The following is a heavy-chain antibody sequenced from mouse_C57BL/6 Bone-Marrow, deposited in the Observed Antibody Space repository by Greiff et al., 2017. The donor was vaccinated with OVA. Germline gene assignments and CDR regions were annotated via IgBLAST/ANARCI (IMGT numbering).Heavy chain of an antibody. CDR2: IYPGGGYT. CDR1: GYTFTNYW. D-gene: IGHD1-1*01. V-gene: IGHV1-63*01. Sequence: QVQLQQSGAELVRPGTSVKMSCKASGYTFTNYWIGWAKQRPGHGLEWIGDIYPGGGYTNYNEKFKGKATLTADKSSSTAYMQFSSLTSEDSAIYYCARWNYGSSGCAYWGQGTLVTVSA. CDR3: ARWNYGSSGCAY. J-gene: IGHJ3*01.